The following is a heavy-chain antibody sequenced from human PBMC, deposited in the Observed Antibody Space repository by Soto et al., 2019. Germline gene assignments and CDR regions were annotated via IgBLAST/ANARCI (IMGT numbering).Heavy chain of an antibody. D-gene: IGHD3-10*01. CDR2: IIPIFGTA. Sequence: VKVSCKASGGTFSSYAISWVRQAPGQGLEWMGGIIPIFGTANYAQKFQGRVTITADESTSTAYMELSSLRSEDTAVYYCARTKYYYGSGSYTLFDYWGQGTLVTVSS. CDR3: ARTKYYYGSGSYTLFDY. J-gene: IGHJ4*02. CDR1: GGTFSSYA. V-gene: IGHV1-69*01.